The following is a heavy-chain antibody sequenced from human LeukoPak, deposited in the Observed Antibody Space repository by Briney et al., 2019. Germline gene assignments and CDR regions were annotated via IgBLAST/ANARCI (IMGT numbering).Heavy chain of an antibody. Sequence: GGSLRLSCAASGFTFDDYGMSWVRQAPGKGLECVSGINCNGGSTGYADSVKGRLTISRDNSKNSLYLQMSSLRAEDTALYFCASDKRTETMVRGVITAKGYYFDYWGQGTLVTVSS. J-gene: IGHJ4*02. V-gene: IGHV3-20*04. CDR3: ASDKRTETMVRGVITAKGYYFDY. CDR1: GFTFDDYG. D-gene: IGHD3-10*01. CDR2: INCNGGST.